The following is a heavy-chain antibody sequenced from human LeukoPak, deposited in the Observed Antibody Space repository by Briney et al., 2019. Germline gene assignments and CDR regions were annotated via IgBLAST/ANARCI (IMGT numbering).Heavy chain of an antibody. D-gene: IGHD2-15*01. CDR1: GYSFTSYW. J-gene: IGHJ4*02. Sequence: GESLKISCKGSGYSFTSYWIGWVRQMPGKGLEWMGIIYPGDSDTRYSPSFQGQVTISADKSIRTAYLQWSSLKASDTAMYYCARRCSGGSCYTPHSFDYWGQGTLVTVSS. CDR3: ARRCSGGSCYTPHSFDY. CDR2: IYPGDSDT. V-gene: IGHV5-51*01.